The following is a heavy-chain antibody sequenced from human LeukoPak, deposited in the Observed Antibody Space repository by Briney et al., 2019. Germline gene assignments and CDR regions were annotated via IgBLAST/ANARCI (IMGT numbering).Heavy chain of an antibody. Sequence: SVTVSCKASGGTFSSYAISWVRQAPGQGLEWMGGIIPIFGTANYAQKFQGRVTITADESTSTAYMELSSLRSEDTAVYYCARVGGTGYCSSTSCSTHFQHWGQGTLVTVSS. J-gene: IGHJ1*01. CDR3: ARVGGTGYCSSTSCSTHFQH. CDR1: GGTFSSYA. D-gene: IGHD2-2*01. V-gene: IGHV1-69*13. CDR2: IIPIFGTA.